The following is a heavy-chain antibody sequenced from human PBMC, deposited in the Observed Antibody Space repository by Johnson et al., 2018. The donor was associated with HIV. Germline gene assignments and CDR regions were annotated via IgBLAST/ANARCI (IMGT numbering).Heavy chain of an antibody. D-gene: IGHD1-20*01. V-gene: IGHV3-30*02. CDR3: ARFGEGITGTSEAFDI. CDR2: IRYGGSNK. Sequence: QVQLVESGGGVVQPGGSLRLSCAASGFTFSSYGMHWVRQAPGKGLEWVAFIRYGGSNKYYADSVKGRFTISRDNSKNTLHLQMNSLRVEDTAVYYCARFGEGITGTSEAFDIWGQGTMVTVSS. J-gene: IGHJ3*02. CDR1: GFTFSSYG.